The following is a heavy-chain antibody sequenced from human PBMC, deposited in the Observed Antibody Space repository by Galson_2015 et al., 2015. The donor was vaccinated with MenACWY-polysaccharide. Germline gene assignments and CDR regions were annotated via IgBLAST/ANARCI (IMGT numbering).Heavy chain of an antibody. V-gene: IGHV3-72*01. J-gene: IGHJ3*01. Sequence: LRLSCSASEFNPSDNNLDWVRQVAGKGLEWVGRSTPKHNGFKTVYAASVTGRFIISRDESTNSLHLHMNDLKIEDTAVYYCARGLNSFDLWGQGTMVIVSS. CDR3: ARGLNSFDL. CDR1: EFNPSDNN. D-gene: IGHD5-24*01. CDR2: STPKHNGFKT.